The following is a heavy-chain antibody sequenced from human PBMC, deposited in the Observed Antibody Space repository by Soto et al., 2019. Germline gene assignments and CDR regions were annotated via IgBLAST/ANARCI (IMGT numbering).Heavy chain of an antibody. CDR1: GGSISSGGYY. Sequence: KTSETLSLTCTVSGGSISSGGYYWTWIRQHPGKGLEWIGYIYYSGSTYYNPSLKSRVTISVDTSKNQFSLKLSSVTAADTAVYYCARGDGNTAFGYWGQGTQVTVSS. J-gene: IGHJ4*02. D-gene: IGHD4-17*01. CDR2: IYYSGST. V-gene: IGHV4-31*03. CDR3: ARGDGNTAFGY.